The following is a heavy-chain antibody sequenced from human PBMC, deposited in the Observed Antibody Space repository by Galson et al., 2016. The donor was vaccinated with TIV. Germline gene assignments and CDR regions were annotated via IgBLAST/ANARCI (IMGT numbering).Heavy chain of an antibody. J-gene: IGHJ4*01. CDR1: GGSISSDDYY. Sequence: TLSLTCTVSGGSISSDDYYWSWIRQHPGKGLEWIGSIYYSGRTSYNVSLKSRLTISVDTSKNQFSLRLSSVTAADTAVYYCAREVADYFDSSGFEYYFDYWGQGTLVTVSS. V-gene: IGHV4-31*03. D-gene: IGHD3-22*01. CDR2: IYYSGRT. CDR3: AREVADYFDSSGFEYYFDY.